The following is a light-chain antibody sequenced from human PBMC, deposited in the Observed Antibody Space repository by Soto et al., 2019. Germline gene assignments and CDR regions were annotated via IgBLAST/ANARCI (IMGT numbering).Light chain of an antibody. CDR2: DNK. CDR1: SSNIGTYY. J-gene: IGLJ2*01. V-gene: IGLV1-51*01. CDR3: GTWDSSLSAVV. Sequence: QSVLTQPPSVSAAPGQKVTISCSGSSSNIGTYYVSWYQHVPGTAPKLLIYDNKERPSGIPDQFSGSKSGTSATLGITGRQTEDDADYHCGTWDSSLSAVVFGGGTKLTVL.